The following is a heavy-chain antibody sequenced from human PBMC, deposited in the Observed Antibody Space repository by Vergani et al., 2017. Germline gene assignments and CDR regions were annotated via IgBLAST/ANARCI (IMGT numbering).Heavy chain of an antibody. CDR3: ARYLQYCSSTSCYWFNYGMDV. Sequence: QVQLVESGGGLVKPGGSLRLSCAASGFTFSDYYMSWIRQAPGKGLEWVSYISSSGSTIYYADSVKGRFTISRDNAKNSLYLQMNSLRAEDTAVYYCARYLQYCSSTSCYWFNYGMDVWGQGTTVTVSS. V-gene: IGHV3-11*04. CDR1: GFTFSDYY. D-gene: IGHD2-2*01. CDR2: ISSSGSTI. J-gene: IGHJ6*02.